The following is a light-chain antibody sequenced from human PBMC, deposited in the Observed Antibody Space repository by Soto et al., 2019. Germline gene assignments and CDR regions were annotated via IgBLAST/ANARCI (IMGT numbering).Light chain of an antibody. J-gene: IGLJ2*01. CDR1: SSDVGGYNY. CDR2: EVY. Sequence: QSVPTQPPSASGSPGQSVTFSCTGTSSDVGGYNYVSWYQQYPGKAPKLMIYEVYKRHSGVPDRFSGSKSGNTASLTVSGLQPEGEADYYCSAYAGSSTWVFGGGTKLTVL. CDR3: SAYAGSSTWV. V-gene: IGLV2-8*01.